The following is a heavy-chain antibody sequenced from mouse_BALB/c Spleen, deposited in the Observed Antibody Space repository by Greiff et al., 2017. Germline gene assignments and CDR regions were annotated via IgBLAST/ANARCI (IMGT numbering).Heavy chain of an antibody. J-gene: IGHJ4*01. CDR3: ARYPLARATPMDD. CDR1: GYTFTSYT. CDR2: INPSSGYT. D-gene: IGHD3-1*01. Sequence: VQLQQSGAELARPGASVKMSCKASGYTFTSYTMHWVKQRPGQGLEWIGYINPSSGYTNYNQKFKDKATLTADKSSSTAYMQLSSLTSEDSAVYYCARYPLARATPMDDWGQGTSVTVSS. V-gene: IGHV1-4*01.